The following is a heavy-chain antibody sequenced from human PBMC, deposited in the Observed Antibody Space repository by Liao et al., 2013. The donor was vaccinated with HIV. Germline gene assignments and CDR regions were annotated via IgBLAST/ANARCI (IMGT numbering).Heavy chain of an antibody. J-gene: IGHJ4*02. D-gene: IGHD5-24*01. CDR3: ARDWAGRWPHIDY. V-gene: IGHV4-30-2*01. CDR2: IYSGGST. Sequence: QLQLQESGSGLVKPSQTLSLTCAVSGASISSSGYSWSWIRQPPGKGLEWIGDIYSGGSTYFNPSLKSRVTISVDRSKNQFSLKLSSVTAADTAVYFCARDWAGRWPHIDYWGQGTLVAVSA. CDR1: GASISSSGYS.